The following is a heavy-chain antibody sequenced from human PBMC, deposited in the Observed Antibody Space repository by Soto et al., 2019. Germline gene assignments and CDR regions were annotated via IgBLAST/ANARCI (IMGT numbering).Heavy chain of an antibody. CDR3: SRPMLARYYDFRSGIDP. CDR1: GGTFSSYA. Sequence: QVQLVQSGAEVKKPGSSVKVSCKASGGTFSSYAISWVRQAPGQGLEWMGGIIPIFGTANYAQKFQGRVTITADESTSTVYKEPSSLRSEHTAVYYWSRPMLARYYDFRSGIDPWGQGTLVTVSP. J-gene: IGHJ5*02. CDR2: IIPIFGTA. D-gene: IGHD3-3*01. V-gene: IGHV1-69*12.